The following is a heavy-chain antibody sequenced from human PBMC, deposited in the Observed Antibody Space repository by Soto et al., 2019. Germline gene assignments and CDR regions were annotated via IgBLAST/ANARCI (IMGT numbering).Heavy chain of an antibody. CDR3: SREGKSFAFDL. CDR2: ISARNDDR. Sequence: QVQLVQSGPDVKKPGASVKVSCKASGYRCDSYGINWIRQAPGQGLEWMGWISARNDDRKYAHKFQDRVTLTRETSTSTAYMEMRGLRSDDTAVYYCSREGKSFAFDLWGQGTMVTVSS. V-gene: IGHV1-18*01. D-gene: IGHD3-10*01. CDR1: GYRCDSYG. J-gene: IGHJ3*01.